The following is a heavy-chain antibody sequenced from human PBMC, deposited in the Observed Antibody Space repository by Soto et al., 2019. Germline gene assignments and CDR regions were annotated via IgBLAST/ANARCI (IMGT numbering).Heavy chain of an antibody. Sequence: SVKVSCKASGGTFSSYAISWVRQAPGQGLEWMGGIIPIFGTANYAQKFQGRVTITADESTSTAYMELSSLRSEDTAVYYCARVGEYYYGSGSYLAFDIWGQGTMVTVSS. CDR1: GGTFSSYA. CDR2: IIPIFGTA. D-gene: IGHD3-10*01. V-gene: IGHV1-69*13. CDR3: ARVGEYYYGSGSYLAFDI. J-gene: IGHJ3*02.